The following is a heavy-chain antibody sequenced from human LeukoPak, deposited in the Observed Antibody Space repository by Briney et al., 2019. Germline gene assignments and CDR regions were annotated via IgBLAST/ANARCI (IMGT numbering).Heavy chain of an antibody. Sequence: GGSLRLSCAASGFTVSGNFMNWVRQAPGKGLEWVSVLFSGGSTYYADSVKGRFTISRDNSKNTMYLQMNSLRAEDTAVYYCAKDPQQVAYYFDYWGLGTLVTVSS. CDR1: GFTVSGNF. V-gene: IGHV3-66*01. CDR2: LFSGGST. D-gene: IGHD6-13*01. J-gene: IGHJ4*02. CDR3: AKDPQQVAYYFDY.